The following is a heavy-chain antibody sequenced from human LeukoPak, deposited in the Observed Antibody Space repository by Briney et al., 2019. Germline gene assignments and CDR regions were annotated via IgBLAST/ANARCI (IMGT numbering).Heavy chain of an antibody. CDR2: IYHSGST. V-gene: IGHV4-39*07. Sequence: PSETLSLTCTVSGGSISSSSYYWGWIRQPPGKGLEWIGEIYHSGSTNYNPSLKSRVTISVDKSKNQFSLKLSSVTAADTAVYYCARDAKSDYDFWSGYYSSTYYYYGMDVWGQGTTVTVSS. CDR1: GGSISSSSYY. CDR3: ARDAKSDYDFWSGYYSSTYYYYGMDV. D-gene: IGHD3-3*01. J-gene: IGHJ6*02.